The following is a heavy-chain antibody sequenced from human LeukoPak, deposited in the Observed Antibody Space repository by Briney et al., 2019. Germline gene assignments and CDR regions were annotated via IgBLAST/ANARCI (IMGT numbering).Heavy chain of an antibody. Sequence: ASVKVSCKASGYTFTKYDINWVRQATGQGLEWMGWMNPNTGKTGYAQKFQGRVTMTRNTSISTAYMQLSSLRSEDTAVYYCVAIGPSFEAFGEVIMHEDFYQWGQGTLVTVSS. CDR1: GYTFTKYD. CDR3: VAIGPSFEAFGEVIMHEDFYQ. D-gene: IGHD3-3*01. J-gene: IGHJ4*02. CDR2: MNPNTGKT. V-gene: IGHV1-8*01.